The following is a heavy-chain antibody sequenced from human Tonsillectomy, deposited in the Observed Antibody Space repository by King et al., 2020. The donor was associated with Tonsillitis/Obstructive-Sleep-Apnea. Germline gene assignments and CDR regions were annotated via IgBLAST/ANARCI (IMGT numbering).Heavy chain of an antibody. CDR3: AGGVSAARGGTGYYCGLDY. CDR2: IYPDDSDT. J-gene: IGHJ6*02. V-gene: IGHV5-51*03. D-gene: IGHD2-2*01. CDR1: GYSFTNCW. Sequence: VQLVESGAEVEKPGESLKISCKGSGYSFTNCWIDWVRQMPGKGLEWVGIIYPDDSDTRYSPSFQGQVTISTDKSISTVYLQWNSLKTSDTAMYLCAGGVSAARGGTGYYCGLDYWGQGTTVTLSS.